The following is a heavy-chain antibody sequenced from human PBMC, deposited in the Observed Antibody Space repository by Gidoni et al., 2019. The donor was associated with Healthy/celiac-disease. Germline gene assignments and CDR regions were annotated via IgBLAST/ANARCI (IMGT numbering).Heavy chain of an antibody. J-gene: IGHJ4*02. CDR3: ARHYSSSGFDY. D-gene: IGHD6-13*01. V-gene: IGHV5-10-1*01. Sequence: GHVTISADKSISTAYLQWSSLKASDTAMYYCARHYSSSGFDYWGQGTLVTVSS.